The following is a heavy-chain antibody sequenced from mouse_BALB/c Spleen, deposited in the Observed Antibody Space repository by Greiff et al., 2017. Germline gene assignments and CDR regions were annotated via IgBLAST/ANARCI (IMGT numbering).Heavy chain of an antibody. CDR3: TRGDYSYFDY. CDR1: GYAFTNYL. V-gene: IGHV1-54*01. J-gene: IGHJ2*01. D-gene: IGHD1-1*01. CDR2: INPGSGGT. Sequence: VQLQQSGAELVRPGTSVKVSCKASGYAFTNYLIEWVKQRPGQGLEWIGVINPGSGGTNYNEKFKGKATLTADKSSSTAYMQLSSLTSDYSAVYFCTRGDYSYFDYWGQGTTLTVSS.